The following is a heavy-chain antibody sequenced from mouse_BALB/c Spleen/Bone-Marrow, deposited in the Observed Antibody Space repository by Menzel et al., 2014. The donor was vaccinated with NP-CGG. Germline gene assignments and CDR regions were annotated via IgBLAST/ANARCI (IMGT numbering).Heavy chain of an antibody. CDR1: GFTFSSYG. Sequence: EVQLQQSGGDLVKPGGSLKLSCAASGFTFSSYGMSWVRPTPDKRLEWVATISSGGSYTYYPDSVKGRFTISRDNAKNTLYLQMSSLKSEDTAMYYCARQTYYDYDGYFDYWGQGTTLTVSS. J-gene: IGHJ2*01. D-gene: IGHD2-4*01. CDR3: ARQTYYDYDGYFDY. V-gene: IGHV5-6*01. CDR2: ISSGGSYT.